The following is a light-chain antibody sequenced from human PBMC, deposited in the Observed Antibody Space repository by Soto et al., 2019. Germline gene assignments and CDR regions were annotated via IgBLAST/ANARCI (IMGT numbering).Light chain of an antibody. CDR3: QQSNSIPPWT. CDR1: QTISIY. V-gene: IGKV1-39*01. J-gene: IGKJ1*01. CDR2: SAS. Sequence: DIQMTQSPSSRSASFFDRVTINCRASQTISIYLNWYQHRPGKGPKLLIYSASTLQSGVSSRFSGSGSGTDFTLTISSLQPEDVATYYCQQSNSIPPWTFGQGTKVDIK.